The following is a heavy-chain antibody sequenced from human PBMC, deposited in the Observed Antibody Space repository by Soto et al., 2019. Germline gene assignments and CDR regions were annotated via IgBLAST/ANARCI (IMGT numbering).Heavy chain of an antibody. CDR1: GFTFSNYW. CDR2: INQDGSEK. V-gene: IGHV3-7*03. J-gene: IGHJ4*02. D-gene: IGHD5-18*01. CDR3: ARDRAMDDY. Sequence: GGSLRLSCAASGFTFSNYWMSWVRQAPGKGLEWVANINQDGSEKNYVDSVRGRFTISRDNAKNSLYLQMNSLRGEDTAMYYCARDRAMDDYWGQGALVTVSS.